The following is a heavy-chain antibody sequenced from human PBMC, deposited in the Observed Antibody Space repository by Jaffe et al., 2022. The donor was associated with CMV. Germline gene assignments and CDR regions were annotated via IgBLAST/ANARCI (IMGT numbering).Heavy chain of an antibody. V-gene: IGHV3-21*01. CDR2: ISSSSSYI. CDR3: AREIRVRGIPGDYYYYMDV. J-gene: IGHJ6*03. CDR1: GFTFSSYS. D-gene: IGHD3-10*01. Sequence: EVQLVESGGGLVKPGGSLRLSCAASGFTFSSYSMNWVRQAPGKGLEWVSSISSSSSYIYYADSVKGRFTISRDNAKNSLYLQMNSLRAEDTAVYYCAREIRVRGIPGDYYYYMDVWGKGTTVTVSS.